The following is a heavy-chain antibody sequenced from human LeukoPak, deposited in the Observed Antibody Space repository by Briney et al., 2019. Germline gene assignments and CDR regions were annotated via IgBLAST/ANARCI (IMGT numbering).Heavy chain of an antibody. CDR3: ARDSGWIQFHY. V-gene: IGHV3-23*01. CDR1: GFTFSSYE. J-gene: IGHJ4*02. D-gene: IGHD5-18*01. Sequence: GGSLRLPCAASGFTFSSYEMNWVRQAPGKGLEWVSGIGPSGDRTYYADSVKGRFTISRDNSKNTLYLQMSSLRDEDTAVYYCARDSGWIQFHYWGQGTQVTVSS. CDR2: IGPSGDRT.